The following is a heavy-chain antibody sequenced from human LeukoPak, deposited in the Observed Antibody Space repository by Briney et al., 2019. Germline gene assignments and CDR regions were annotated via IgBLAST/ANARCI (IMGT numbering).Heavy chain of an antibody. CDR2: TYYRTKWYN. CDR1: GDSVSSNSAA. J-gene: IGHJ4*02. CDR3: SRELDY. Sequence: SQTLSLTCAISGDSVSSNSAAWNWIRPSPSRGLEWLVTTYYRTKWYNDYEVSVKSRITINPDTSKNQFSLQLNSVTPEDTAVYYFSRELDYWGQGTLVTVSS. V-gene: IGHV6-1*01.